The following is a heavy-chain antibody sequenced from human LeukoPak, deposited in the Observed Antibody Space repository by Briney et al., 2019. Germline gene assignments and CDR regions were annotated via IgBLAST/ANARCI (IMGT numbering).Heavy chain of an antibody. Sequence: GGSLRLSCAASGFTFSSYAMSWVRQAPGEGLEWVSAISGSGGSTYYADSVKGRFTISRDNSKNTLYLQMNSLRAEDTAVYYCAKDPIGYCSSTSCPFDPWGQGTLVTVSS. CDR2: ISGSGGST. D-gene: IGHD2-2*01. V-gene: IGHV3-23*01. CDR1: GFTFSSYA. J-gene: IGHJ5*02. CDR3: AKDPIGYCSSTSCPFDP.